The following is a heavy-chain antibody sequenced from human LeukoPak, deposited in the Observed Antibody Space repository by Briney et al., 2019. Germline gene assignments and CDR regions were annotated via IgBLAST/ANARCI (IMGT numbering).Heavy chain of an antibody. D-gene: IGHD5-12*01. CDR1: GFTFSSYS. CDR3: ASLGVGYSGYEYFDY. J-gene: IGHJ4*02. Sequence: GGSLRLSCAASGFTFSSYSMNWVRQAPGKGLEWVSYISSSSSTIYYADSVKGRFTISRDNAKNSLYLQMNSLRAEDTAVYYCASLGVGYSGYEYFDYWGQGTLVTVSS. CDR2: ISSSSSTI. V-gene: IGHV3-48*01.